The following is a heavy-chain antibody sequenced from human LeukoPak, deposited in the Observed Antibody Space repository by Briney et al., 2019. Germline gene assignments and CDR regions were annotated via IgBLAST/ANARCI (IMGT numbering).Heavy chain of an antibody. V-gene: IGHV1-18*01. CDR2: ISTYIGNK. J-gene: IGHJ4*02. CDR1: AYTSTSYG. D-gene: IGHD4-17*01. CDR3: AGSHAYGSTYFDC. Sequence: SVYASWQASAYTSTSYGLTWVRHAPGQVLEWMGSISTYIGNKTYAQGLQGRFSMPTDTSTSTAYMELRSRRSDDTAVYYCAGSHAYGSTYFDCWGQGTLVTVSS.